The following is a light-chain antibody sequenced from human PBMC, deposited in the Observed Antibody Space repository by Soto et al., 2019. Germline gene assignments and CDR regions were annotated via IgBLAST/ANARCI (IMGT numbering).Light chain of an antibody. CDR2: GAS. CDR3: QQYGGSPPYT. CDR1: QSVSSNY. Sequence: EIVLTQSPGTLSLSPGERATLSCRASQSVSSNYLAWYQQTPGQAPRLLIYGASRRATGLPDRFSGSGSGTDFTLTISRLEPEDFAVFYCQQYGGSPPYTFGQGTKLEIK. J-gene: IGKJ2*01. V-gene: IGKV3-20*01.